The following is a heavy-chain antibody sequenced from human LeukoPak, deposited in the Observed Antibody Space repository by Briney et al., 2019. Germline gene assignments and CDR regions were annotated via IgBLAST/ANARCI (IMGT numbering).Heavy chain of an antibody. J-gene: IGHJ4*02. D-gene: IGHD1-26*01. Sequence: SETLSLTCTVSGGSITSYFWSWIRQPAGKGLEWIGQISTIGITNYNPSLKSRVTMSIDTSKKQFSLKLSSLTAADTAVYFCARAALGATHFDYWGQGTLVTVSS. CDR2: ISTIGIT. CDR3: ARAALGATHFDY. CDR1: GGSITSYF. V-gene: IGHV4-4*07.